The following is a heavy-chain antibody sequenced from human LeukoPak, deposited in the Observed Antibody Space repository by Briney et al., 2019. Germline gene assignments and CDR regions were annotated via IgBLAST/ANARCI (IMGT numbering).Heavy chain of an antibody. CDR3: AREWNYVFDS. CDR1: GGSISSYY. V-gene: IGHV4-59*01. CDR2: IYYSGST. J-gene: IGHJ5*01. D-gene: IGHD1-7*01. Sequence: SETLSLTCTVSGGSISSYYWSWIRQPPGKGLEWIGYIYYSGSTNYNPSLKSRVTISVDTSKNQYSVKLSSVTAADTAVYYCAREWNYVFDSWGQGTLVTVAS.